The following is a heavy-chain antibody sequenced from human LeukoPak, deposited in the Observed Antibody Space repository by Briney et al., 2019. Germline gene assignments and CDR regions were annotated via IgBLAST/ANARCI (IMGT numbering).Heavy chain of an antibody. CDR2: INPNSGGT. Sequence: ASVKVSCKASGYTFIGYYMHWVRQAPGQGLEWMGWINPNSGGTNYAQKFQGRVTMTRDTSIITAYMELSRLRSDDTAVYYCARWVTDDPSFDYWGQGTLVTVSS. V-gene: IGHV1-2*02. CDR1: GYTFIGYY. D-gene: IGHD4-23*01. J-gene: IGHJ4*02. CDR3: ARWVTDDPSFDY.